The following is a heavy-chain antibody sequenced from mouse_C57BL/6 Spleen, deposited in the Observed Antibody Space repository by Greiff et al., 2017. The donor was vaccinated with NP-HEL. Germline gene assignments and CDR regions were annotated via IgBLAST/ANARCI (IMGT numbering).Heavy chain of an antibody. CDR2: INPNNGGT. D-gene: IGHD2-3*01. Sequence: EVQLQQSGPELVKPGASVKMSCKASGYTFTDYNMHWVKQSHGKSLEWIGYINPNNGGTSYNQKFKGKATLTVNKSSSTAYMELRSLTSDDSAVYYCAFYDGYSYYFDYWGQGTTLTVSS. V-gene: IGHV1-22*01. CDR3: AFYDGYSYYFDY. CDR1: GYTFTDYN. J-gene: IGHJ2*01.